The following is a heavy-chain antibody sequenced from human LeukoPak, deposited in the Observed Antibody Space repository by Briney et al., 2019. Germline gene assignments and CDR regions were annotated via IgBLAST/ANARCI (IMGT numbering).Heavy chain of an antibody. D-gene: IGHD7-27*01. V-gene: IGHV3-23*01. CDR1: GFTFNRHG. CDR3: AKDIDWGRFDV. Sequence: GSLRLSWGASGFTFNRHGIEWVRQAPGVGLEWVSGVSPSGDITYYADSVKGRFAISRDNSRNTVYFQLNSLRADDTAVYYCAKDIDWGRFDVWGRGTLVTVSS. CDR2: VSPSGDIT. J-gene: IGHJ2*01.